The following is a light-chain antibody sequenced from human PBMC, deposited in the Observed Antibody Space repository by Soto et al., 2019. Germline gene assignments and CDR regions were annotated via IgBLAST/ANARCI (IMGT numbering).Light chain of an antibody. CDR3: SSYTSTRTHV. J-gene: IGLJ1*01. Sequence: SALTQPASVSGSPGQSITISCTGTSSDVGGYNYVSWYQQHPGKAPKLMIYEVSTRPSGVSDRFSGSKSGNTASLTISGLQAEDEADYYCSSYTSTRTHVFGTGTRSPS. CDR1: SSDVGGYNY. V-gene: IGLV2-14*01. CDR2: EVS.